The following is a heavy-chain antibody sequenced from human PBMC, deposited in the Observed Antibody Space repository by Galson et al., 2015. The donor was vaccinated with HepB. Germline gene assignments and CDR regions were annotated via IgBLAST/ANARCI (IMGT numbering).Heavy chain of an antibody. CDR3: ARRISLVRGIITKPDYYYGMDG. V-gene: IGHV3-7*03. J-gene: IGHJ6*02. Sequence: SLRLSCAASGFTFSSYWMNWVRQAPGKGLEWVAHINQDGSSKCYVDSAKGRFTISRDNAKDSVYLQLDSLRAEDTAVYYCARRISLVRGIITKPDYYYGMDGGGQGTTVTVAS. CDR1: GFTFSSYW. CDR2: INQDGSSK. D-gene: IGHD3-10*01.